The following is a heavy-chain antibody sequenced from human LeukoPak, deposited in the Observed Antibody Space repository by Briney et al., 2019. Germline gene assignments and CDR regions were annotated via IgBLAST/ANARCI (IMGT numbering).Heavy chain of an antibody. CDR1: DGSLSSYY. D-gene: IGHD6-25*01. V-gene: IGHV4-4*07. Sequence: SETLSLTCTVSDGSLSSYYWSWIRQPAGKGLEWIGRIYTSGSTSYNPSLRSRVTMSVDTSKKQFSLKLSSVTAADTAVYYCARDTISGHFDYWGQGTLVTVSS. CDR3: ARDTISGHFDY. CDR2: IYTSGST. J-gene: IGHJ4*02.